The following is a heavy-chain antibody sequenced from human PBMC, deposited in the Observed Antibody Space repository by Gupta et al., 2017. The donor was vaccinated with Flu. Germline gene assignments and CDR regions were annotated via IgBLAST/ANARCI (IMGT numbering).Heavy chain of an antibody. V-gene: IGHV1-69*08. CDR2: IIPILGIA. J-gene: IGHJ4*02. Sequence: QVQLVQSGAEVKKPGSSVKVSCKASGGTFSSYTISWVRQAPGQGLEWMGRIIPILGIANYAQKFQGRVTITADKSTSTAYMELSSLRSEDTAVYYCARDVQNTAMVLDYWGQGTLVTVSS. CDR3: ARDVQNTAMVLDY. D-gene: IGHD5-18*01. CDR1: GGTFSSYT.